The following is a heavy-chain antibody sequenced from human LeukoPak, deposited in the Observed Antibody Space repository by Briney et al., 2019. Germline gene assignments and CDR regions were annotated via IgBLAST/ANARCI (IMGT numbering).Heavy chain of an antibody. Sequence: ASVKVSCKASGYTFTGYYMHWVRQAPGQGLEWMGRINPNSGGTNYAQKFQSRDTMTRDTSISTAYIELSRLRSDDTAVYYCARERTDYDYYYYYYMDVWGKGTTVTVSS. CDR2: INPNSGGT. CDR3: ARERTDYDYYYYYYMDV. J-gene: IGHJ6*03. D-gene: IGHD4-17*01. V-gene: IGHV1-2*06. CDR1: GYTFTGYY.